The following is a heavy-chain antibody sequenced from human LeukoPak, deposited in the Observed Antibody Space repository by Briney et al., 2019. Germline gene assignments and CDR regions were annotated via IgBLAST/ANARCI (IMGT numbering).Heavy chain of an antibody. V-gene: IGHV3-30*02. Sequence: GGSLRLSCAASGFTFISYGMHWVRQAPGKGLEWVAFIRYDGSNKYYADSVKGRFTISRDNSKNTLYLQMNSLRAEDTAVYYCAKDLPAYCSSTSCYPSWFDPWGQGTLVTVSS. CDR2: IRYDGSNK. CDR1: GFTFISYG. J-gene: IGHJ5*02. D-gene: IGHD2-2*01. CDR3: AKDLPAYCSSTSCYPSWFDP.